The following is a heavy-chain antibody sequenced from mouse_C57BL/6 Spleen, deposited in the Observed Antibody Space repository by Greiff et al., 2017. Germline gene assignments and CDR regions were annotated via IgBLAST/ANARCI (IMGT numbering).Heavy chain of an antibody. Sequence: EVHLVESGAELVRPGASVKLSCTASGFNIKDDYMHWVKQRPEQGLEWIGWIDPENGDTEYASKFPGKATITADTASNTAYLQLSSLTSEDTAVYYCTTDYYGSSLYYFDYWGKGTTLTVSS. CDR2: IDPENGDT. CDR3: TTDYYGSSLYYFDY. D-gene: IGHD1-1*01. V-gene: IGHV14-4*01. CDR1: GFNIKDDY. J-gene: IGHJ2*01.